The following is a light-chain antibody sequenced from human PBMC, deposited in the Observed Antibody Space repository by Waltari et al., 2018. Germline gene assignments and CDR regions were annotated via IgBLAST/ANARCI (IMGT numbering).Light chain of an antibody. CDR2: KAA. CDR3: QQYNNYSFT. V-gene: IGKV1-5*03. J-gene: IGKJ2*01. CDR1: QSINSW. Sequence: DIQMTQSPSTLSASVGDRVTITCRASQSINSWLALYQQKPGKAPNLLIYKAASLESGVPSRFGGSGARTEFTLSISSLQPDDFATYYCQQYNNYSFTFGQGTMLEFK.